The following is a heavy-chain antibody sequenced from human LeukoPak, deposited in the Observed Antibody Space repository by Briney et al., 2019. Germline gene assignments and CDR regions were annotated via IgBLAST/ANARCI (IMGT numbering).Heavy chain of an antibody. CDR1: GFTFSSYE. V-gene: IGHV3-48*03. CDR2: ISSSGSTI. CDR3: ARAPPSRGDV. Sequence: PGGSLRLSCAASGFTFSSYEMNWVRQAPGKGLEWVSYISSSGSTIYYADSVKGRFTISRDNAKNSLYLQMNSLRAEDTAVYCCARAPPSRGDVWGKGTTVTISS. J-gene: IGHJ6*04.